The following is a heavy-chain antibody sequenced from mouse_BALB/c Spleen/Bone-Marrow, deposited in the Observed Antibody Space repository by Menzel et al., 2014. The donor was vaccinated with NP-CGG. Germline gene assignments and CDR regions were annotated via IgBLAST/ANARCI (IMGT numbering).Heavy chain of an antibody. D-gene: IGHD2-14*01. Sequence: QVQLQQPGAELVKPGASVKLSCEASGYTFTSYWMHWVKQRPGQGLEWIGEINPSNGRTNYNEKFKSKATLTVDKSSSTAYMQLSSLTSEDSAVYYCAREGLGRSFDYWGQGTTLTVSS. CDR2: INPSNGRT. CDR3: AREGLGRSFDY. V-gene: IGHV1S81*02. J-gene: IGHJ2*01. CDR1: GYTFTSYW.